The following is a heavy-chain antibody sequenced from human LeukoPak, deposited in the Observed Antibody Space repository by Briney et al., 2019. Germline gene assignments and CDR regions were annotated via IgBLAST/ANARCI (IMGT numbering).Heavy chain of an antibody. CDR2: IYYSGST. CDR3: ARGPPLLWFGDYYFDY. CDR1: GGSISSYY. V-gene: IGHV4-59*01. J-gene: IGHJ4*02. Sequence: SETLSLTCTVSGGSISSYYWSWIRQPPGKGLEWIGYIYYSGSTNYNPSLKSRVTISVDTSKNQFSLKLSSVTAADTAVYYCARGPPLLWFGDYYFDYWGQGTLVTVSS. D-gene: IGHD3-10*01.